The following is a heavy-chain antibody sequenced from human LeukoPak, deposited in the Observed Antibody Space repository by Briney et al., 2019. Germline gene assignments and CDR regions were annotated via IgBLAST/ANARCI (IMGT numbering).Heavy chain of an antibody. CDR2: VNHSGST. CDR1: GESFSGHY. CDR3: ARQLGHFDF. J-gene: IGHJ4*02. D-gene: IGHD6-13*01. V-gene: IGHV4-34*01. Sequence: SETLSLTCAVSGESFSGHYWSWIRQTPGKGLEWIGEVNHSGSTNYNPSLKSRVTISVDTSKNQFSLQLNSVTPEDTAVYYCARQLGHFDFWGQGTLVTVSS.